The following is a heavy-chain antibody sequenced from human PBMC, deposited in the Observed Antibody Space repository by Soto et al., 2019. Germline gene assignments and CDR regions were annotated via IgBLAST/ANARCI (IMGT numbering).Heavy chain of an antibody. CDR1: GLMFFSYA. CDR3: AKGGHRSHFDY. J-gene: IGHJ4*02. D-gene: IGHD3-16*02. CDR2: ISGFGEST. V-gene: IGHV3-23*01. Sequence: EVQLLESGGGLVQPGGSPRLSCEASGLMFFSYAMTWVRQAPGKGLEWVSTISGFGESTFYADSVKGRFTISRDNFKSTLYLQMNSLRAEDTAVYYCAKGGHRSHFDYWGQGTLVTVSS.